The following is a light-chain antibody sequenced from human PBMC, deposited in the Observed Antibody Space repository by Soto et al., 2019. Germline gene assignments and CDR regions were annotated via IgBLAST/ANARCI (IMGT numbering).Light chain of an antibody. Sequence: DIVMTQSPATLSVSPGETAALSCRAGQSVGRNFAWYQQKPGQAPRLLIYGASTRATDIPARFRGSGSGTEFTLTISSLESEDFAIYLCQQYNKGPLTFGQGTKLEIK. CDR1: QSVGRN. CDR3: QQYNKGPLT. V-gene: IGKV3-15*01. CDR2: GAS. J-gene: IGKJ2*01.